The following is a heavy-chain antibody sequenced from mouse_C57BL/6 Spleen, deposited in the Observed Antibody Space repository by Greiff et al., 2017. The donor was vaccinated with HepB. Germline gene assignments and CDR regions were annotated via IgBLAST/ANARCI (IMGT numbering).Heavy chain of an antibody. Sequence: QVQLQQPGAELVKPGASVKLSCKASGYTFTSYWMHWVKQRPGQGLEWIGMIHPNSGSTNYNEKFKSKATLTVDKSSSTAYMQLSSLTSEDSAVYYCARRDDYGYYFDYWGQGTTLTVSS. D-gene: IGHD2-4*01. CDR2: IHPNSGST. V-gene: IGHV1-64*01. J-gene: IGHJ2*01. CDR3: ARRDDYGYYFDY. CDR1: GYTFTSYW.